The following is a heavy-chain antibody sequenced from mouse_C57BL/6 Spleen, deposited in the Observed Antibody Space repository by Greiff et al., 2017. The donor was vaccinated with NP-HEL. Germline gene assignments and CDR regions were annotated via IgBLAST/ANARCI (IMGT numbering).Heavy chain of an antibody. J-gene: IGHJ3*01. V-gene: IGHV7-3*01. CDR2: IRNKANGYTT. CDR3: ARDYDYDGGAWFAY. CDR1: GFTFTDYY. Sequence: EVQGVESGGGLVQPGGSLSLSCAASGFTFTDYYMSWVRQPPGKALEWLGFIRNKANGYTTEYSASVKGRFTISRDNSQSILYLQMNALRAEDSASYYCARDYDYDGGAWFAYWGQGTLVTVSA. D-gene: IGHD2-4*01.